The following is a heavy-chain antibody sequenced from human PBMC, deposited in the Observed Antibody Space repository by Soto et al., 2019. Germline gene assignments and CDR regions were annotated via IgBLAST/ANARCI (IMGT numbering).Heavy chain of an antibody. Sequence: GGSLRLSCAASGFTFGSYCMSWVRQAPGKGPEWLATIKWGASEKKAVAPVKGRFTTFRDNAKNVLYLLMDSLRAEHTAAYYGAKDSGYGSNASVNHYLDYWGQGTLGTVSS. CDR1: GFTFGSYC. CDR2: IKWGASEK. J-gene: IGHJ4*01. CDR3: AKDSGYGSNASVNHYLDY. D-gene: IGHD3-10*01. V-gene: IGHV3-7*01.